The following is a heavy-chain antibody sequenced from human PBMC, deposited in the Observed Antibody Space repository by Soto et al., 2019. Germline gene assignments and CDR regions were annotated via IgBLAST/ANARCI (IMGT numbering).Heavy chain of an antibody. CDR3: ARGHRSSGKIFDS. CDR1: GFTFSTNY. J-gene: IGHJ4*02. D-gene: IGHD3-22*01. CDR2: IYSGGST. Sequence: GGSLRLSCAASGFTFSTNYMHWVRQAPGKGLEWVSVIYSGGSTYYADSVKGRFTISRDNAKNSLYLQMNSLRAEDTAVYYCARGHRSSGKIFDSWGQGTLVTSPQ. V-gene: IGHV3-66*01.